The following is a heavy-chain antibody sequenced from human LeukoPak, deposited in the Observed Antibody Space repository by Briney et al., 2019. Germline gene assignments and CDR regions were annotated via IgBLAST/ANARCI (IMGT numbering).Heavy chain of an antibody. D-gene: IGHD3-3*01. CDR2: IYTSGST. J-gene: IGHJ3*02. CDR1: GGSLSSYY. V-gene: IGHV4-4*07. Sequence: PSETLSLTCTVSGGSLSSYYWSWIRQPAGKGLEWIGRIYTSGSTNYNPSLKSRVTMSVDTSKNQFSLKLSSVTAADTAVYYCARAIELRFLEWPSIGGDAFDIWGQGTMVTVSS. CDR3: ARAIELRFLEWPSIGGDAFDI.